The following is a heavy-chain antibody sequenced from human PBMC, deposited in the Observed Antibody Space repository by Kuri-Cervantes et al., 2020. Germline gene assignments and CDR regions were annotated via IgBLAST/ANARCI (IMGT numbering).Heavy chain of an antibody. V-gene: IGHV3-33*01. CDR2: IWYDGSNK. Sequence: GESLKISCAASGFTFSSYGMHWVRQAPGKGLEWVAVIWYDGSNKYYADSVKGRFTISRDNSKNTLYLQMNSLRAEDTAVYYCQNTGFGELFNYYYYYGMDVWGQGTTVTVSS. J-gene: IGHJ6*02. CDR3: QNTGFGELFNYYYYYGMDV. CDR1: GFTFSSYG. D-gene: IGHD3-10*01.